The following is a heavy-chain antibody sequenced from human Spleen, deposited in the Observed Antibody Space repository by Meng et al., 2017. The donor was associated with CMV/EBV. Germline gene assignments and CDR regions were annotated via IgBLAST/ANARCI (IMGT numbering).Heavy chain of an antibody. CDR3: ARTNYDFWSVYGMDV. V-gene: IGHV3-7*01. D-gene: IGHD3-3*01. CDR1: GFTFSSYW. J-gene: IGHJ6*02. Sequence: GESLKISCAASGFTFSSYWMSWVRQAPGKGLEWVANIKQHGSEKYYVDSVKGRFAISRDDAKNALYLQMNSLRAEDTAVYYCARTNYDFWSVYGMDVWGQGTTVTVSS. CDR2: IKQHGSEK.